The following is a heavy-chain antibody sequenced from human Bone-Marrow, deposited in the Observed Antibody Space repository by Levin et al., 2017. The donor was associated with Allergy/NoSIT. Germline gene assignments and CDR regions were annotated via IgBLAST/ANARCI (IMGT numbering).Heavy chain of an antibody. J-gene: IGHJ5*02. CDR2: IYYSGII. V-gene: IGHV4-31*03. Sequence: LRLSCTVSGASISSGGYYWSWIRQHPGKGLEWIGYIYYSGIIYYNPFLRPRVTISMDTSKNQFSLKLSSVTAADTGVYYCARGVAAAGTLIDLWGQGTLVAVSS. CDR3: ARGVAAAGTLIDL. D-gene: IGHD6-13*01. CDR1: GASISSGGYY.